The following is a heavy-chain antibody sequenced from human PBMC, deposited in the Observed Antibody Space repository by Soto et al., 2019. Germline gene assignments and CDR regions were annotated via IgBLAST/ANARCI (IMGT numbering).Heavy chain of an antibody. Sequence: SETLSLTCTVSGGSISSGGYYWSWIRQHPGKGLEWIGYIYYSGSTYYNPSLKSRVTISVDTSKNQFSLKLSSVTAADTAVYYCARELGYDILTGYEGYGMDVRGQRTTVTVSS. CDR1: GGSISSGGYY. V-gene: IGHV4-31*03. D-gene: IGHD3-9*01. CDR2: IYYSGST. J-gene: IGHJ6*02. CDR3: ARELGYDILTGYEGYGMDV.